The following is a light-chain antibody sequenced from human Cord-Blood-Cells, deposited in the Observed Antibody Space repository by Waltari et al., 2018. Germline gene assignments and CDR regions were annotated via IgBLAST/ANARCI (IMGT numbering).Light chain of an antibody. V-gene: IGKV1-39*01. Sequence: DIQMTQSPSSLSASVGDRVTITCRASQSVSSYLNWYQQQLGKAPKLLIYAASRLQRGVASRLSGSGSRKDCTLTINSPQPEDVTTYYSQQRYSTRITFGQGTRLEI. CDR2: AAS. J-gene: IGKJ5*01. CDR1: QSVSSY. CDR3: QQRYSTRIT.